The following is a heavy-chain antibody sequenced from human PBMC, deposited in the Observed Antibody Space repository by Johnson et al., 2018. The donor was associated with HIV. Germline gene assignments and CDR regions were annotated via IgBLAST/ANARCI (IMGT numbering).Heavy chain of an antibody. CDR3: ARGGGCGGDCYSGYDAFDI. CDR2: IKQDGSEK. J-gene: IGHJ3*02. CDR1: GFTFSTYW. V-gene: IGHV3-7*02. Sequence: VQLVESGGGLVQPGGSLRLSCVASGFTFSTYWMSWVRQAPGKGLEWVANIKQDGSEKNYVDSVKGRFTISRDNAKNSVYLQMNSLREEDTAVFYCARGGGCGGDCYSGYDAFDIWGQGTMVTVSS. D-gene: IGHD2-21*01.